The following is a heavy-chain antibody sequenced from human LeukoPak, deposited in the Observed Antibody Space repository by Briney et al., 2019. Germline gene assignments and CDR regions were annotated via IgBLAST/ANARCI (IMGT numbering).Heavy chain of an antibody. V-gene: IGHV3-15*01. Sequence: GGSLRLSCAASGFTFSNAWMSWVRQAPGKGLEWVGRIKSKIDGGTTDDAAPVKGRFTISRDDSKNMLYLQMSSLKTEDTALYYCARDGDYKIDYWGQGILVTVSS. D-gene: IGHD4-17*01. J-gene: IGHJ4*02. CDR1: GFTFSNAW. CDR3: ARDGDYKIDY. CDR2: IKSKIDGGTT.